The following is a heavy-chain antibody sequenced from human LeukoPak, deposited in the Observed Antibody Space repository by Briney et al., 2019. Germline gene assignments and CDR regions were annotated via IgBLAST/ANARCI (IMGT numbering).Heavy chain of an antibody. D-gene: IGHD6-13*01. CDR2: INSDGSST. CDR3: ARDPSSSWYYYYMDV. J-gene: IGHJ6*03. CDR1: GFTFSSCW. Sequence: GGSLRLSCAASGFTFSSCWMHWVRQAPGKGLVWVSRINSDGSSTSYADSVKGRFTISRDNAKNTLYLQMNSLRAEDTAVYYCARDPSSSWYYYYMDVWGKGTTVTVSS. V-gene: IGHV3-74*01.